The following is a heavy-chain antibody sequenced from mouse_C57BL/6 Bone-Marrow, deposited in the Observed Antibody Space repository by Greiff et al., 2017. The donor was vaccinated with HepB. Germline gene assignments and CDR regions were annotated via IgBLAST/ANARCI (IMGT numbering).Heavy chain of an antibody. V-gene: IGHV5-6*01. D-gene: IGHD4-1*01. J-gene: IGHJ2*01. CDR2: ISSGGSYT. Sequence: EVQVVESGGDLVKPGGSLKLSCAASGFTFSSYGMSWVRQTPDKRLEWVATISSGGSYTYYPDSVKGRFTISRDNAKNTLYLQMSSLKSEDTAMYYCARLGEFPYFDYWGQGTTLTVSS. CDR1: GFTFSSYG. CDR3: ARLGEFPYFDY.